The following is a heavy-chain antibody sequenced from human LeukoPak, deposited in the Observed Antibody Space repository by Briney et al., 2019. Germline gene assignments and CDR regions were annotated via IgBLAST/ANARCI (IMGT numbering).Heavy chain of an antibody. Sequence: SETLSLTCTVSGGSISSRSYSWGWIRQPPWKGLEWIGNIYSSGSTYYNPSLKSRVTISVDTSKNQFSLNLTSVTAADTAVYYCARRITGFDYWGQGTLVTVSS. V-gene: IGHV4-39*01. CDR1: GGSISSRSYS. CDR3: ARRITGFDY. CDR2: IYSSGST. D-gene: IGHD5-24*01. J-gene: IGHJ4*02.